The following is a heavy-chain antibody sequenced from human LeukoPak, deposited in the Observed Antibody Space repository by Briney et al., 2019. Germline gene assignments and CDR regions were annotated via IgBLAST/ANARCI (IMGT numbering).Heavy chain of an antibody. CDR1: GGSISSNNW. V-gene: IGHV4-4*02. CDR2: IYHSGST. CDR3: ARGHGGNYGDFDY. Sequence: SETLSLTCAVSGGSISSNNWWSLVRPPPGKGLGWIGEIYHSGSTNYNPSLKSRVTISVDKSKNQFSLKLSSVTAADTAVYYCARGHGGNYGDFDYWGQGTLVTVSS. J-gene: IGHJ4*02. D-gene: IGHD4-23*01.